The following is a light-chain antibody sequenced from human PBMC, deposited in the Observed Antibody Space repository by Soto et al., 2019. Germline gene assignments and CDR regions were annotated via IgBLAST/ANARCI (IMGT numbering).Light chain of an antibody. CDR2: RSF. CDR1: SSTIGTND. J-gene: IGLJ1*01. V-gene: IGLV1-47*01. CDR3: SVWDDSLSVL. Sequence: QLVLTQPPSASGTPGQRVTITCSASSSTIGTNDVYWYQHLPGTAPKLLIYRSFQQPPGVPDRFSGSTSLTSASLAISGLRSDDEADYYCSVWDDSLSVLFGTGTKLTVL.